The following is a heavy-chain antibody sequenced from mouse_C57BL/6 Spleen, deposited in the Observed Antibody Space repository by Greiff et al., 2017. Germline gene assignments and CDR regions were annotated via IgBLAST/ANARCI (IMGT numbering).Heavy chain of an antibody. Sequence: QVQLQQPGAELVRPGSSVKLSCKASGYTFTSYWMDWVKQRPGQGLEWIGNIYPSDSETHYNQKFKDKATLTVDKSSSTAYMQLSSLTSEDSAVYYWASYGGITTVVDYYAMDYWGQGTSVTVSS. CDR2: IYPSDSET. D-gene: IGHD1-1*01. V-gene: IGHV1-61*01. CDR3: ASYGGITTVVDYYAMDY. J-gene: IGHJ4*01. CDR1: GYTFTSYW.